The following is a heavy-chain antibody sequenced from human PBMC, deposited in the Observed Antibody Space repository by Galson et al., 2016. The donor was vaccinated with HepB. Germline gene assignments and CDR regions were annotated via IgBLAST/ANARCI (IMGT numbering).Heavy chain of an antibody. J-gene: IGHJ5*01. D-gene: IGHD2-15*01. CDR2: INTKSGGT. V-gene: IGHV1-2*02. Sequence: VKVSCKASGYTFIDYYMYWVRQAPGQGLEWMGWINTKSGGTKYAQKFQGRVTLTRDDSIRTAYMELNGLRPDDTALYYCAIVRVVVAAPRAVAGFYPWGQGTLVTVSS. CDR3: AIVRVVVAAPRAVAGFYP. CDR1: GYTFIDYY.